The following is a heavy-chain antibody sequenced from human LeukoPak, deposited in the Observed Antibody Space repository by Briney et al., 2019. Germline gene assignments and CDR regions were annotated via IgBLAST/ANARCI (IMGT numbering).Heavy chain of an antibody. CDR2: IYYTGST. D-gene: IGHD2-21*02. J-gene: IGHJ2*01. CDR1: GGSFSGYY. V-gene: IGHV4-34*01. CDR3: ARLGGDFTSIWYFDL. Sequence: PSETLSLTCAVYGGSFSGYYWSWIRQPPGKGLEWIGNIYYTGSTYYNPSLKSRVTISVNTSKNQFSLKLSSVTAADTAVYYCARLGGDFTSIWYFDLWGRGTLVTVSS.